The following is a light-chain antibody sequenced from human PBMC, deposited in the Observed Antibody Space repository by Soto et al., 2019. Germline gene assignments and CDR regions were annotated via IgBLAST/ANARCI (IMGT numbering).Light chain of an antibody. CDR3: QHYNNWPPYT. V-gene: IGKV3D-15*01. Sequence: EIVMTQSPDTLSVSPGERATLSCRASQRISSNLAWYQQKPGQAPRLLIYGASTRAPGVPARFSGSGSETDFTLTISNLQSEDCAVYYCQHYNNWPPYTFGQGTKLEIK. J-gene: IGKJ2*01. CDR1: QRISSN. CDR2: GAS.